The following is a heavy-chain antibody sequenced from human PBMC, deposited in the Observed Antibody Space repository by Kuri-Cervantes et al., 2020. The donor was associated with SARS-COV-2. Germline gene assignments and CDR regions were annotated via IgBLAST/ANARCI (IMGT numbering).Heavy chain of an antibody. V-gene: IGHV1-69*13. CDR1: GGTFSSYA. Sequence: SVKVSCKASGGTFSSYAISWVRQAPGQGLEWMGGIIPIFGTANYAQKFQGRVTITADESTSTAYMELSSLRSEDTAVYYCARDRRGATRPDAFDIWGHGTMVTVSS. J-gene: IGHJ3*02. CDR3: ARDRRGATRPDAFDI. D-gene: IGHD3-10*01. CDR2: IIPIFGTA.